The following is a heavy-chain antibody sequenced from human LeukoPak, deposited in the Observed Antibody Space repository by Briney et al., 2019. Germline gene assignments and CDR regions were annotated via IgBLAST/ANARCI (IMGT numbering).Heavy chain of an antibody. J-gene: IGHJ5*02. D-gene: IGHD3-10*01. V-gene: IGHV3-23*01. CDR2: ISGSGGST. Sequence: GGSLRLSCAASGFTFSSYAMSWVRQAPGKGLEWVSAISGSGGSTYYADSVKGRFTISSDNSKNTLYLQMNSLRDEDTAVYYCARGGYGSGNYYPSWGQGTLVTVSS. CDR1: GFTFSSYA. CDR3: ARGGYGSGNYYPS.